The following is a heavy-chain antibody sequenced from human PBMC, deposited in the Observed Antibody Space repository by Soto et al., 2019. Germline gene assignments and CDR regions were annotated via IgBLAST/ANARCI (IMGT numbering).Heavy chain of an antibody. Sequence: QVQLVQSGAEVKKPGASVKVSCKASGYTFTSYAMHWVRQAPGQRLEWMGWINAGNGNTKYSQKFQGRVTITSDTSASTAYMELRGLRSEDTAVYYCARDLGGYYPWGQGTLVSVAS. D-gene: IGHD3-22*01. CDR2: INAGNGNT. CDR1: GYTFTSYA. CDR3: ARDLGGYYP. J-gene: IGHJ5*02. V-gene: IGHV1-3*01.